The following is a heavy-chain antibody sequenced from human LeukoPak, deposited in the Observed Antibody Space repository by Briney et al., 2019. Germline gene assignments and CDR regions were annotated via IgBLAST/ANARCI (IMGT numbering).Heavy chain of an antibody. CDR2: ISGDGGST. D-gene: IGHD6-19*01. J-gene: IGHJ4*02. Sequence: GGSLRLSCAAPGFMFHDYAIHWVRQAPGQGLESFSLISGDGGSTFYADSVKGRFTISRDNSKNSLYLQMNSLRSDDTALYYCERESESSGWYDYWGQGTLVTVSS. V-gene: IGHV3-43*02. CDR3: ERESESSGWYDY. CDR1: GFMFHDYA.